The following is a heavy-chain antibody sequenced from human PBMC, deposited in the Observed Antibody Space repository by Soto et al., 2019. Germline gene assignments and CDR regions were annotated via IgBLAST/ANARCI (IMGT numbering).Heavy chain of an antibody. Sequence: EVQLVESGGDLVQPGGSLRLSCASSGFTFRSYSMNWVRQAPGKGLEWISYISSTNIIHYADSLKGRFTISRDNARNSLYLQMNSLRDEDTAVYYCARVDGDYVPIDYWGQGSLVTVSS. V-gene: IGHV3-48*02. D-gene: IGHD4-17*01. CDR3: ARVDGDYVPIDY. CDR2: ISSTNII. J-gene: IGHJ4*02. CDR1: GFTFRSYS.